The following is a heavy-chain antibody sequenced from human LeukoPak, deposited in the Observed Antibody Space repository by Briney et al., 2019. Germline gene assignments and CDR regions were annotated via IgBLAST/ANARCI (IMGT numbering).Heavy chain of an antibody. CDR3: AASQYYYYYGMDV. J-gene: IGHJ6*02. Sequence: SETLSLTCAVYGGSFSGYYWSWIRQPPGKGLEWIGEINHSGSTNYNPSLKSRVTISVDTSKNQFSLKLSPVTAADTAVYYCAASQYYYYYGMDVWGQGTTVTVSS. CDR1: GGSFSGYY. CDR2: INHSGST. V-gene: IGHV4-34*01.